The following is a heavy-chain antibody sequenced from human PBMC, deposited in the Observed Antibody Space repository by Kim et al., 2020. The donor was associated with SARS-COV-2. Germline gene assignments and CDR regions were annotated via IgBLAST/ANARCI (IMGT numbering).Heavy chain of an antibody. D-gene: IGHD3-9*01. V-gene: IGHV3-15*01. J-gene: IGHJ4*02. CDR2: IKSKTDGGTT. Sequence: GGSLRLSCAASGFTFSNAWMSWVRQAPGKGLEWVGRIKSKTDGGTTDYAAPVKGRFTISRDDSKNTLYLQMNSLKTEDTAVYYCTPTPYYDILVSGSRFDYWGQGTLVTVSS. CDR1: GFTFSNAW. CDR3: TPTPYYDILVSGSRFDY.